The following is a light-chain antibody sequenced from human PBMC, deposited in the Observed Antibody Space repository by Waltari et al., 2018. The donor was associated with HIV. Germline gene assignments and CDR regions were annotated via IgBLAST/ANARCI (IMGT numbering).Light chain of an antibody. CDR1: QSVLYSSNNKNY. J-gene: IGKJ4*01. CDR2: WAS. CDR3: QQYYSTPLT. Sequence: DIVMTQSPYSLAVSLGERATIDCKSSQSVLYSSNNKNYLAWYQQKPGQPPKLLIYWASTRESGVPDRFSGSGSATDFTLTISSLQAEDVALYYCQQYYSTPLTFGGGTKVEIK. V-gene: IGKV4-1*01.